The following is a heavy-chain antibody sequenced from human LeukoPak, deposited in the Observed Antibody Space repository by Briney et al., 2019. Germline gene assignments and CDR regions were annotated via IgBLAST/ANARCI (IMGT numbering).Heavy chain of an antibody. J-gene: IGHJ3*02. Sequence: SETLSPTCTVSGGSINGSYWNWMRQPAGKGLECIGLIYSNGITNYNPSLNSRVTMSVDTSTNQFSLKLSSVTAADTAVYFCARGAVYCGGDCLDIWGQRTMVTVSS. CDR3: ARGAVYCGGDCLDI. V-gene: IGHV4-4*07. CDR1: GGSINGSY. D-gene: IGHD2-21*02. CDR2: IYSNGIT.